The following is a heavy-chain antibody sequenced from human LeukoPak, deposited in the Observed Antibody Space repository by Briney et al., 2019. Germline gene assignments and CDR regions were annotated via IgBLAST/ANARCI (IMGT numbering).Heavy chain of an antibody. CDR1: GYTFTGYY. Sequence: ASVKVSCKASGYTFTGYYMHWVRQAPGQGLEWMGWISAYNGNTNYAQKLQGRVTMTTDTSTSTAYMELRSLRSGDTAVYYCARVVHYYDSSGPYYFDYWGQGTLVTVSS. V-gene: IGHV1-18*04. J-gene: IGHJ4*02. CDR2: ISAYNGNT. CDR3: ARVVHYYDSSGPYYFDY. D-gene: IGHD3-22*01.